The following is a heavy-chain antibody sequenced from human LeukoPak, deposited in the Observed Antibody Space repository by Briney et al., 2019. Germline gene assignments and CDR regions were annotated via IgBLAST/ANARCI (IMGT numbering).Heavy chain of an antibody. CDR1: GFTFSSYA. D-gene: IGHD2-15*01. CDR2: ISGSGGST. V-gene: IGHV3-23*01. Sequence: PGGSLRLSCAASGFTFSSYAMSWVRQAPGKGLEWVSAISGSGGSTYYADSVKGRFTISRDNSKNTLYLQMNSLRAEDTAVYYCAKGGWSVCSGGSCYSHDAFDIWGQGTMVTVSS. J-gene: IGHJ3*02. CDR3: AKGGWSVCSGGSCYSHDAFDI.